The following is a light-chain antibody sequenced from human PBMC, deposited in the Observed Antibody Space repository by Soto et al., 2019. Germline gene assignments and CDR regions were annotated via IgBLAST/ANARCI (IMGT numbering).Light chain of an antibody. V-gene: IGKV3-11*01. J-gene: IGKJ1*01. CDR2: YXS. CDR3: HQRSNWPPT. CDR1: QSVISSY. Sequence: SALRESRGALSLSLGERATLFXRACQSVISSYLAGYQQEPGXPPRLXXAYXSNRATGIPARLSGSGSGTDFTLTISSLDPEDFAVYYCHQRSNWPPTFGQGTKVDIK.